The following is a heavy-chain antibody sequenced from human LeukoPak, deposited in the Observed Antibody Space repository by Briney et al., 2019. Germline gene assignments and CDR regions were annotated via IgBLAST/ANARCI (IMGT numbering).Heavy chain of an antibody. J-gene: IGHJ4*02. Sequence: SVKVSCKASGGTFSSYAISWVRQAPGQGLEWMGGIIPIFGTANYAQKFQGRVTTTADESTSTAYMELSSLRSEDTAVYYCARVRWTTVAAGYYFDYWGQGTLVTVSS. CDR2: IIPIFGTA. D-gene: IGHD6-13*01. CDR3: ARVRWTTVAAGYYFDY. CDR1: GGTFSSYA. V-gene: IGHV1-69*13.